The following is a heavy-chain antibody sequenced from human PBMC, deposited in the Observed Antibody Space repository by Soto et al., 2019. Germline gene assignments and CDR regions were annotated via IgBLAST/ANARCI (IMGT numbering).Heavy chain of an antibody. V-gene: IGHV1-69*12. Sequence: QVQLEQSGAEVKKPGSSVKVSCKASGGTFRNSAISWVRQAPGQGLEWMGGIMPIFRTPDYAQKFHGRVTITADESTSTDYMELSGLRSDDTPVYFCARDNDRPHLGGNYYYILDVWGHGTTVTVSS. D-gene: IGHD1-1*01. J-gene: IGHJ6*02. CDR3: ARDNDRPHLGGNYYYILDV. CDR2: IMPIFRTP. CDR1: GGTFRNSA.